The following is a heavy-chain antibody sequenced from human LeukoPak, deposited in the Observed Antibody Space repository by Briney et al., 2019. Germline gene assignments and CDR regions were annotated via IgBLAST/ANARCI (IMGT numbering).Heavy chain of an antibody. J-gene: IGHJ4*02. Sequence: SETLSLTCTVSGGSISSSSYYWGWIRQPPGKGLEWFGSIYYSGSTYYNPSLKSRVTISVDTSKNQFSLKLSSVTAADTAVYYCARDQGILKWELDYWGQGTLVTVSS. V-gene: IGHV4-39*07. CDR1: GGSISSSSYY. CDR3: ARDQGILKWELDY. CDR2: IYYSGST. D-gene: IGHD1-26*01.